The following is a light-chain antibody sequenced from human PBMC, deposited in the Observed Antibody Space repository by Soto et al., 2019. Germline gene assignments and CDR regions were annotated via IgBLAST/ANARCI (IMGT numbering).Light chain of an antibody. Sequence: EVVLTQSPGTLSLSPGERATLSCRASQSVINNCFAWYQQKPVQAPRLLIFGSSDRATGIPERFSGSGSGTDFTLTIRRLEPEDFAVYYCQHYGRSPPYTFGQGTKLEIK. J-gene: IGKJ2*01. CDR2: GSS. CDR3: QHYGRSPPYT. CDR1: QSVINNC. V-gene: IGKV3-20*01.